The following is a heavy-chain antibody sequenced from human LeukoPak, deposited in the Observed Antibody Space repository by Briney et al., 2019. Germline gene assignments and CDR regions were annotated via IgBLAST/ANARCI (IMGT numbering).Heavy chain of an antibody. V-gene: IGHV3-21*01. CDR3: ARVAGNYYDSSGHYGLDY. J-gene: IGHJ4*02. CDR2: ISSSSSYI. Sequence: GGSLRLSCAASGFTFSSYSMNWVRQAPGKGLEWVSSISSSSSYIYYADSVKGRFTISRDNAKNSLYLQMNSLRAEDTAVYYCARVAGNYYDSSGHYGLDYWGQGTLVTVSS. D-gene: IGHD3-22*01. CDR1: GFTFSSYS.